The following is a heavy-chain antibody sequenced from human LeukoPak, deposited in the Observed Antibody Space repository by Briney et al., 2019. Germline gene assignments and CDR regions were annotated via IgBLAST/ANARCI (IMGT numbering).Heavy chain of an antibody. V-gene: IGHV3-7*01. CDR3: ARELRTFDS. D-gene: IGHD3-16*01. CDR2: IKHNGDDL. J-gene: IGHJ4*02. Sequence: GRSLRLSCAAPGFNLSKSSMAWVRQAPGKRLEWVANIKHNGDDLNYVDSVEDRFTISRDNAQNSLYLHMTSLRVEDTAVYYCARELRTFDSWGQGTLVTVSS. CDR1: GFNLSKSS.